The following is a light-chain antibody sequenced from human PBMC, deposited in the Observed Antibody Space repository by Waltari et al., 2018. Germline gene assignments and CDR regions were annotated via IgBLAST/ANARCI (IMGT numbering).Light chain of an antibody. J-gene: IGLJ3*02. CDR3: QSXXSSLSXXX. Sequence: QSVLTQPPXVSGAPGXXVTISCTGXXXNIGAGYDXHWYQQLPGTAPKLLIYGNSXRPSGVPXRFSGSXSCTSASLAXXGLQAXXEADYYCQSXXSSLSXXXFGGGTKLTVL. CDR2: GNS. V-gene: IGLV1-40*01. CDR1: XXNIGAGYD.